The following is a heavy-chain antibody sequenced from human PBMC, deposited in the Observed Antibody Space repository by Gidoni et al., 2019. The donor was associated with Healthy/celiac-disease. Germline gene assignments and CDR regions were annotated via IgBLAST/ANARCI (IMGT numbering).Heavy chain of an antibody. Sequence: KGRFTISRDNAKNTLYPQMNSLRAEDTAVYYCARDLRYGYFDLWGRGTLVTVSS. J-gene: IGHJ2*01. D-gene: IGHD3-10*01. V-gene: IGHV3-74*01. CDR3: ARDLRYGYFDL.